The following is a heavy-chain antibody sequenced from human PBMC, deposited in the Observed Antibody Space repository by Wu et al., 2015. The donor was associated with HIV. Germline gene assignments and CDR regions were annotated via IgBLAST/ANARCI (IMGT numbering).Heavy chain of an antibody. D-gene: IGHD3-10*01. CDR3: AGGDPSPYYYGSGTQSFDI. CDR2: IIPIFGTA. J-gene: IGHJ3*02. V-gene: IGHV1-69*13. Sequence: QVQLVQSGAEVKKPGSSVKVSCKASGGTFSRSGISWVRQAPGQGLEWMGRIIPIFGTANYAQKFQGRVTITADESTSTAYMELSSLRSEDTAVYYCAGGDPSPYYYGSGTQSFDIWGQGTMVTVSS. CDR1: GGTFSRSG.